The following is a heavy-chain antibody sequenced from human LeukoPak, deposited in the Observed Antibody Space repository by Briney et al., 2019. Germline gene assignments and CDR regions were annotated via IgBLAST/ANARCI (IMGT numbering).Heavy chain of an antibody. D-gene: IGHD6-19*01. J-gene: IGHJ4*02. CDR3: ARPYSSGWYGDFDY. Sequence: GGSLRLSCAASGFTFSSYAMHWVRQAPGKGLEGVAVISYDGSNKYYADSVKGRFTISRDNSKNTLYLQMNSLRAEDTAVYYCARPYSSGWYGDFDYWGQGTLVTVSS. V-gene: IGHV3-30-3*01. CDR1: GFTFSSYA. CDR2: ISYDGSNK.